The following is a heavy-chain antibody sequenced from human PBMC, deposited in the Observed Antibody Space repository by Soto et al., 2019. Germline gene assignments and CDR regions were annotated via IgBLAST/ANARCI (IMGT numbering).Heavy chain of an antibody. CDR3: AKVGQYTGSGWSYFQH. CDR2: ISWNSGSI. J-gene: IGHJ1*01. CDR1: GFTFDDYA. Sequence: EVQLVESGGGLVQPGRSLRLSCAASGFTFDDYAMHWVRQAPGKGLEWVSGISWNSGSIGYADSVKGRFTISRDNAKHSLYLQMTSLRAEDTALYYCAKVGQYTGSGWSYFQHWGQGTLVTVSS. V-gene: IGHV3-9*01. D-gene: IGHD6-19*01.